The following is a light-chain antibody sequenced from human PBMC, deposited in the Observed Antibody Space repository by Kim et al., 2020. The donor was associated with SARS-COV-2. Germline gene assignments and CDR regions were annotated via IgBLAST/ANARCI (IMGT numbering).Light chain of an antibody. CDR2: YDS. V-gene: IGLV3-21*04. CDR3: QVWDSSSDHRV. CDR1: NIGGKS. J-gene: IGLJ3*02. Sequence: APGKTAWITCGGNNIGGKSVHWYQQKPGQAPVLVIYYDSDRPSGIPERFSCSNSGNAAALTISRVDAGDEADYYCQVWDSSSDHRVFGGGTKLTVL.